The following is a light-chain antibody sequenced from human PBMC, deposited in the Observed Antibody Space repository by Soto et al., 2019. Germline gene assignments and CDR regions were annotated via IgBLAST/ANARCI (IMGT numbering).Light chain of an antibody. CDR1: QSVTSNY. Sequence: EIVLTQSPGTLSLSPGERATLSCRASQSVTSNYLAWYQQKSGQAPRLLIYGASSRATGIPDRISGSGSGTDFTLTINRLESEDFAVYYCQQYGNSPWTFGRGTKVDIK. CDR2: GAS. J-gene: IGKJ1*01. V-gene: IGKV3-20*01. CDR3: QQYGNSPWT.